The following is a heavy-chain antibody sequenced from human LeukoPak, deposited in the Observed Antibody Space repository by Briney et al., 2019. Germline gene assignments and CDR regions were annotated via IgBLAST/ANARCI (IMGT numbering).Heavy chain of an antibody. V-gene: IGHV4-30-4*01. J-gene: IGHJ4*02. CDR3: ASVSYSRNYATDY. CDR1: GGSISRGDYY. CDR2: IYYSGST. D-gene: IGHD1-14*01. Sequence: TSETLSLTCTVSGGSISRGDYYWSWIRQPPGKGLEWVGYIYYSGSTYYNPSLKGRLTISIDTSKNQFSLNLSSVTAADTAVYFCASVSYSRNYATDYWGQGTLVTVSS.